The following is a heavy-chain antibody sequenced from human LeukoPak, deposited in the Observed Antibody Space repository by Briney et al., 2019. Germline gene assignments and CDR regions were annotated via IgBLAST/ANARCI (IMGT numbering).Heavy chain of an antibody. J-gene: IGHJ5*02. V-gene: IGHV4-4*07. CDR2: FHASAGT. Sequence: SETLSFSCTAGGGSITSYNWCWIRQPAGEGVGWIVIFHASAGTNYNPSLSSRVTLSDDTSNNPLSLKLTRVTAADTALYDSARELAVSGSFTHRFEPWGQGTLVTVSS. D-gene: IGHD6-19*01. CDR3: ARELAVSGSFTHRFEP. CDR1: GGSITSYN.